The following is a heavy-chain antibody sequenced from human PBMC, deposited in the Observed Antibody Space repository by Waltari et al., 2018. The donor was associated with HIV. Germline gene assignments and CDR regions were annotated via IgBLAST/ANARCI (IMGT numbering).Heavy chain of an antibody. CDR2: IYYSGST. Sequence: QLQLQESGPGLVKPSETLSLTCTVSGGSLSSSSYYWGWIRQPPGKGLEWIGSIYYSGSTYYNPSLKSRVTISVDTSKNQFSLKLSSVTAADTAVYYCARDGAAAGKILFDYWGQGTLVTVSS. J-gene: IGHJ4*02. V-gene: IGHV4-39*07. CDR1: GGSLSSSSYY. CDR3: ARDGAAAGKILFDY. D-gene: IGHD6-13*01.